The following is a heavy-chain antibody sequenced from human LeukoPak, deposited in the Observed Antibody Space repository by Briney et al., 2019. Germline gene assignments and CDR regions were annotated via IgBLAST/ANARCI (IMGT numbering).Heavy chain of an antibody. CDR2: IYSNGSP. V-gene: IGHV4-4*07. D-gene: IGHD2-15*01. CDR3: ARDGLLISVDTKIDPWDY. CDR1: GGSMSRYY. Sequence: SETPSLTCTVSGGSMSRYYWSWIRQSAGKGLEWVGRIYSNGSPNYNPSLRGRVSMSIDTSKNQFSLNLTSVTAADSAVYYCARDGLLISVDTKIDPWDYWGQGTLVTVSS. J-gene: IGHJ4*02.